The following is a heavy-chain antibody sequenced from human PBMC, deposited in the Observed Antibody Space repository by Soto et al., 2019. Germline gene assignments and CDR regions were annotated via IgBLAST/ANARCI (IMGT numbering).Heavy chain of an antibody. CDR3: AKDLRDPVVTGVGDWFDP. J-gene: IGHJ5*02. V-gene: IGHV3-23*01. D-gene: IGHD2-15*01. CDR1: GFTFSSYA. CDR2: ISGSGGST. Sequence: EVQLLESGGGLVQPGGSLRLSCAASGFTFSSYAMSWVRQAPGKGLEWVSAISGSGGSTYYADSVKGRFTISRDNSKNTLYLQINSLRAEDTAVYYCAKDLRDPVVTGVGDWFDPWGQGTLVTVSS.